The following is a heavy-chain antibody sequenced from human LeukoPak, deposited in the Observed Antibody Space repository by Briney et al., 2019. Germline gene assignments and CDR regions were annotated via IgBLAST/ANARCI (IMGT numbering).Heavy chain of an antibody. J-gene: IGHJ5*02. V-gene: IGHV3-23*01. D-gene: IGHD3-22*01. Sequence: GGSLRLSCAASGFTFSSYATSWVRQAPEKGLEWVSTISGSGGRTYYADSVKGRFTISRDNSKKTLYLQMNSLRAEDTAVYYCARVLADYDDTSGYYFNWFDPWGQGTLVTVSS. CDR3: ARVLADYDDTSGYYFNWFDP. CDR2: ISGSGGRT. CDR1: GFTFSSYA.